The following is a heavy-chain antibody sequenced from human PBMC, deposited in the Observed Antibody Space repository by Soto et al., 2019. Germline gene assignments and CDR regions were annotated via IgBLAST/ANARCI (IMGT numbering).Heavy chain of an antibody. J-gene: IGHJ4*02. CDR2: ISSSSSTI. D-gene: IGHD2-8*01. CDR1: GFTFSSYS. V-gene: IGHV3-48*02. CDR3: ASGGVSH. Sequence: GGSLRLACGDSGFTFSSYSINWVRQAPGKGLEWVSYISSSSSTIYYADSVKGRFTISRDNAKNSLYLQMNSLRDEDTAVYYCASGGVSHWGQGTLVTVSS.